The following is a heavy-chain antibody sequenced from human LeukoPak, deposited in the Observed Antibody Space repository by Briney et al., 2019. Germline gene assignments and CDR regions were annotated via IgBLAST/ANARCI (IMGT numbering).Heavy chain of an antibody. CDR1: GFYFDDFA. V-gene: IGHV3-20*04. CDR3: TRGPMARVSTWYLDY. CDR2: INWNAAYT. Sequence: GESLRLSCEASGFYFDDFAMTWVRQAPGKGLEWVSAINWNAAYTYYADSVRGRFTISRDSAKSSLYLQMNSLTDEDTAFYYCTRGPMARVSTWYLDYWGQGMLVTVSS. J-gene: IGHJ4*02. D-gene: IGHD2-2*01.